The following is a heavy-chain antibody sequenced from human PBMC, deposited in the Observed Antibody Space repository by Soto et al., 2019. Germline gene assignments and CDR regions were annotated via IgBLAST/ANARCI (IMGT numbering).Heavy chain of an antibody. CDR2: IYYSGST. CDR1: GGSISSGGYY. J-gene: IGHJ4*02. CDR3: AREEGYYDSLDY. Sequence: SETLSLTCTVSGGSISSGGYYWSWIRQHPGKGLEWIGYIYYSGSTYYNPSLKSRVTISVDTSKNQFSLKLSSVTAADTAVYYCAREEGYYDSLDYWGQGTLVTVSS. D-gene: IGHD3-22*01. V-gene: IGHV4-31*03.